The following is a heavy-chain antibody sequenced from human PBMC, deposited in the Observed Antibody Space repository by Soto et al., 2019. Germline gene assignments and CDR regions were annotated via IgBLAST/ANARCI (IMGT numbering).Heavy chain of an antibody. CDR3: ARDLGGTRNWGDYYYGMDV. D-gene: IGHD3-16*01. CDR1: GYTFTSYG. V-gene: IGHV1-18*01. CDR2: ISAYNGNT. J-gene: IGHJ6*02. Sequence: GASVKVSCKASGYTFTSYGISWVRQAPGQGLEWMGWISAYNGNTNYAQKLQGRVTMTTDTSTSTAYMELRSLRSDDTAVYYCARDLGGTRNWGDYYYGMDVWGQGTTVTVSS.